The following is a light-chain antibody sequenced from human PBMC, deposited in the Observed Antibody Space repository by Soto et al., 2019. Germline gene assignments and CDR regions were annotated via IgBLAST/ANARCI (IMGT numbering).Light chain of an antibody. Sequence: EIVLTQSPATLSLSPGERATLSCRASQSVSSYLAWYQQKPGQAPRLLIYDASNRATGIPARFSGSGSGTDFTLTISSLEPEDFAVYYCQQRALTFGGGTKV. V-gene: IGKV3-11*01. CDR3: QQRALT. J-gene: IGKJ4*01. CDR1: QSVSSY. CDR2: DAS.